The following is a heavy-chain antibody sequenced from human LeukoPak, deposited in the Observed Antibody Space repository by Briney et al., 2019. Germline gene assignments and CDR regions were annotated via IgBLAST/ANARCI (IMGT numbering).Heavy chain of an antibody. J-gene: IGHJ3*02. Sequence: ASVKVSCKASGYAFTGYYMHWVRQAPGQGLEWMGWINPNSGGTNYAQKFQGRVTMTRDTSISTAYMELSRLRSDDTAVYYCARGLQYSPNAFDIWGQGTMVTVSS. CDR3: ARGLQYSPNAFDI. CDR1: GYAFTGYY. CDR2: INPNSGGT. D-gene: IGHD5-18*01. V-gene: IGHV1-2*02.